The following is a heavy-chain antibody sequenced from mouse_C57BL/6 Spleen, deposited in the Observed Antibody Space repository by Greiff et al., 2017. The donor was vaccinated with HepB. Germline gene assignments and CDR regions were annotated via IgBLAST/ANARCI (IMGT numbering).Heavy chain of an antibody. Sequence: EVHLVESGGDLVKPGGSLKLSCAASGFTFSSYGMSWVRQTPDKRLEWVATISSGGSYTYYPDSVKGRFTISRDNAKNTLYLQMSSLKSEDTAMYYCARQAYYGSSRNYFDYWGQGTTLTVSS. CDR2: ISSGGSYT. D-gene: IGHD1-1*01. V-gene: IGHV5-6*01. J-gene: IGHJ2*01. CDR3: ARQAYYGSSRNYFDY. CDR1: GFTFSSYG.